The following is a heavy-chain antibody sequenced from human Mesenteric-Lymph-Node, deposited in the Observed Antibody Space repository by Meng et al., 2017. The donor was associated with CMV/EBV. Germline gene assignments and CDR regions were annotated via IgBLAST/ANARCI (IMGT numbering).Heavy chain of an antibody. CDR1: GFTFNSHA. CDR3: ARGVNNLWTEYYTEGNSLDN. Sequence: GGSLRLSCAASGFTFNSHALHWVRQAPGKGLEWVAVISHDGSTKYYADSVKGRFTISRDNSKNTLYLQMISLRAEDTAVYYCARGVNNLWTEYYTEGNSLDNWGQGTLVTVSS. J-gene: IGHJ4*02. CDR2: ISHDGSTK. V-gene: IGHV3-30-3*01. D-gene: IGHD3/OR15-3a*01.